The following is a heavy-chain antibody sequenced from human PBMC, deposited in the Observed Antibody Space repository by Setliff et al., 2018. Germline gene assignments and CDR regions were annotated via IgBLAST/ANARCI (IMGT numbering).Heavy chain of an antibody. Sequence: PSETLSLTCTVSGESIRSNNWWNWVRQPPGKGLEWIGDIYQSGTTNYNPSLKSRVTISADTSKDQFSLKVISMTAADTAVYYCARGRNIAARLLDSWGQGTLVTVSS. J-gene: IGHJ4*02. CDR3: ARGRNIAARLLDS. D-gene: IGHD6-6*01. CDR2: IYQSGTT. V-gene: IGHV4-4*02. CDR1: GESIRSNNW.